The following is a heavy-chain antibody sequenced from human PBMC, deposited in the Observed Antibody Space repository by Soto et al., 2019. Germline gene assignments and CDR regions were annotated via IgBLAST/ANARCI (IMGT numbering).Heavy chain of an antibody. V-gene: IGHV3-48*01. CDR2: ISSSSSTI. CDR3: ARGGGYSGYDGQFDY. D-gene: IGHD5-12*01. J-gene: IGHJ4*02. CDR1: GFTFSSYS. Sequence: GGSLRLSCAASGFTFSSYSMNWVRQAPGKGLEWVSYISSSSSTIYYADTVKGRITISRDNAKNSLYLQMNSLRAEDKAVYYCARGGGYSGYDGQFDYWGQGTLVTVSS.